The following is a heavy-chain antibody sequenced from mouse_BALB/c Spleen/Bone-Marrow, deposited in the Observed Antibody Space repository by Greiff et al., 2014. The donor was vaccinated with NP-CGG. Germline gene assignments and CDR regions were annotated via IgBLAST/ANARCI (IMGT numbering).Heavy chain of an antibody. D-gene: IGHD1-1*01. Sequence: VQLKHSGTVLARPGASVKMSCKASGYTFTSYWVHWGKQRPGQGLEWIGAIYPGNSDTSYNQKFKGKAKLTAVTSTSTAYMDLSSLTNEDSAVYYCTRGITTVVATRAMDYWGQGTSVTVSS. V-gene: IGHV1-5*01. CDR3: TRGITTVVATRAMDY. J-gene: IGHJ4*01. CDR1: GYTFTSYW. CDR2: IYPGNSDT.